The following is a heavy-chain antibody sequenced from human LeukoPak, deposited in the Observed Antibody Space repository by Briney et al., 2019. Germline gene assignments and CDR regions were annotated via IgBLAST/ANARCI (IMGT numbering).Heavy chain of an antibody. J-gene: IGHJ4*02. V-gene: IGHV1-18*01. CDR2: ISGYNGKT. Sequence: ASVKVSCKASGCTFTSYGICWVRQAPGQGLEWMGWISGYNGKTKYAQKFQGRVTMTTDTSTNTAYMELRSLSSDDTAVYYCARSGGPGYSSGWYGELDYWGQGTLVTVSS. CDR3: ARSGGPGYSSGWYGELDY. D-gene: IGHD6-19*01. CDR1: GCTFTSYG.